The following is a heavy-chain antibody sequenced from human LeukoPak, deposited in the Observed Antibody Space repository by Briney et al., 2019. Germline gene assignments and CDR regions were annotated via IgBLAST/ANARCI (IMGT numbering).Heavy chain of an antibody. CDR2: FSGNDGST. V-gene: IGHV3-43*02. J-gene: IGHJ3*01. CDR1: GLTFYDQA. CDR3: ASQTKYYSASAGSYWGAFDL. D-gene: IGHD3-10*01. Sequence: GGSLRLSCAASGLTFYDQAMHWVRQGPGTGLEWVAFSGNDGSTYYADSVRGRFTISRDSKNSLYLEMDSLRTEDTALYYCASQTKYYSASAGSYWGAFDLWGQGTMVTVFS.